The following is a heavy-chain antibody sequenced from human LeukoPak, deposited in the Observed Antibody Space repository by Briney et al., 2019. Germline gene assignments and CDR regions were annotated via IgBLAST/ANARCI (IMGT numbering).Heavy chain of an antibody. V-gene: IGHV2-70*04. D-gene: IGHD6-13*01. CDR1: GFSLSTSGMR. J-gene: IGHJ4*02. Sequence: SGPTLVNPTQTLTLTCTFSGFSLSTSGMRVSWIRQPPGKALEWLARIDCDDDKFYSTSLKTRLTISKDTSKNQVVLTMTNMDPVDTATYYCARGLAAAGTFDYWGQGTLVTVSS. CDR2: IDCDDDK. CDR3: ARGLAAAGTFDY.